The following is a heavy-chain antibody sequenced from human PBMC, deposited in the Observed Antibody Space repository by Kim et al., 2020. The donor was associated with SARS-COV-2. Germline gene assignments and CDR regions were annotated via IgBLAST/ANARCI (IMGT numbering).Heavy chain of an antibody. CDR1: GYTFTSYY. V-gene: IGHV1-46*01. D-gene: IGHD3-10*01. J-gene: IGHJ6*02. CDR3: ARVGVALLGFGEPDRQYYYYCGMDV. CDR2: INPSGGST. Sequence: ASVKVSCKASGYTFTSYYMHWVRQAPGQGLEWMGIINPSGGSTSYAQKFQGRVTMTRDTSTSTVYMELSSLRSEDTAVYYCARVGVALLGFGEPDRQYYYYCGMDVWGQGTTVTVSS.